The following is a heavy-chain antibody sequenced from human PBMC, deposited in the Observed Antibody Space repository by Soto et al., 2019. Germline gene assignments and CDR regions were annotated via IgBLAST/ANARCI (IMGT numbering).Heavy chain of an antibody. D-gene: IGHD3-10*01. J-gene: IGHJ6*02. CDR1: GYTFTNYG. CDR3: ASSYYGSGTPYYYGMDV. V-gene: IGHV1-18*01. Sequence: QVQLVQSGAEVKKPGASVKVSCKASGYTFTNYGITWVRQAPGQGLEWMGWISAYNGNTNYAQKLQGRVTMTTDTSTTTAYMELRSLRSDDPAVYYCASSYYGSGTPYYYGMDVWGQGTTVTVSS. CDR2: ISAYNGNT.